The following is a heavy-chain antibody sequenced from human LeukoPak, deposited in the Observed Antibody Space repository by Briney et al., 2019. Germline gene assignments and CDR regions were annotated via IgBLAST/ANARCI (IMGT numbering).Heavy chain of an antibody. Sequence: ASVTVSRKPSVYSFTGYHMLWVRPAPGQGLEWMGWINPNSGGTNNAQKFQGRVTMTRDTSISIAYMELSRLRSDDTAVYYCASAVAPIYYYYYGMDVWGQGTTVTVSS. V-gene: IGHV1-2*02. D-gene: IGHD6-19*01. CDR2: INPNSGGT. J-gene: IGHJ6*02. CDR3: ASAVAPIYYYYYGMDV. CDR1: VYSFTGYH.